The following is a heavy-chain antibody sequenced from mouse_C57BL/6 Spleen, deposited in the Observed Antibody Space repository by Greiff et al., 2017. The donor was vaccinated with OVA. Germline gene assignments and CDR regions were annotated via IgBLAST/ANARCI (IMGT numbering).Heavy chain of an antibody. J-gene: IGHJ3*01. Sequence: QVQLQQSGAELVRPGTSVKVSCKASGYAFTNYLIEWVKQRPGQGLEWIGVINPGSGGTNYNEKFKGKATLTADKSSSTAYMQLSSLTSEDSAVYFCARSGDGYYLAWFAYWGQGTLVTVSA. CDR3: ARSGDGYYLAWFAY. D-gene: IGHD2-3*01. CDR2: INPGSGGT. CDR1: GYAFTNYL. V-gene: IGHV1-54*01.